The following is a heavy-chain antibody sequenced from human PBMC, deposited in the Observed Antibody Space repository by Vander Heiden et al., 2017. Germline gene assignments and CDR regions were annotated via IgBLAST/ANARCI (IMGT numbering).Heavy chain of an antibody. Sequence: EVQLVQSGAEVKKPGATVKISCKVSGYTFTDYYMHWVQQAPGKGLEWMGLVEPEDGETRYEEKFKGRVTITADTSTDTAYMELSSLRSEDTAVYYCETGGGYSYGYPADYWGQGTLVTVAS. CDR3: ETGGGYSYGYPADY. J-gene: IGHJ4*02. CDR2: VEPEDGET. V-gene: IGHV1-69-2*01. D-gene: IGHD5-18*01. CDR1: GYTFTDYY.